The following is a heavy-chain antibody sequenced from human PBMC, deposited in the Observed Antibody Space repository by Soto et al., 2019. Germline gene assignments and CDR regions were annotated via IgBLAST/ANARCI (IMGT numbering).Heavy chain of an antibody. Sequence: QVQLVQSGAEVKKPGASVKVSCKASGYTFTGYYMHWVRQAPGQGLEWMGWINPNSGGTNYAQKFQGWVTMTRDTSITTAAMERGRLRSDDTAVKYAARDARGDEAPVAYWGLGTLVTVSS. J-gene: IGHJ4*02. V-gene: IGHV1-2*04. CDR3: ARDARGDEAPVAY. CDR1: GYTFTGYY. D-gene: IGHD6-19*01. CDR2: INPNSGGT.